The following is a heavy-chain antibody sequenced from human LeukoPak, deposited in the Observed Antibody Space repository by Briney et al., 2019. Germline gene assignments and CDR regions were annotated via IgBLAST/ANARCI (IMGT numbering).Heavy chain of an antibody. CDR3: ATLVVSSFYV. CDR2: IYSGGST. Sequence: HPGGSLRLSCAASGFTVSSNYMGWVRQAPGKGLEWVSVIYSGGSTYYADSVKGRFTISRHNSKNTLYLQMTSLRAEDTAVYYCATLVVSSFYVWGQGTTVTVSS. CDR1: GFTVSSNY. J-gene: IGHJ6*02. V-gene: IGHV3-53*04. D-gene: IGHD2-15*01.